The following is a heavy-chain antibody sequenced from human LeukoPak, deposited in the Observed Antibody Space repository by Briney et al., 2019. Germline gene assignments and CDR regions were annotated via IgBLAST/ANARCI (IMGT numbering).Heavy chain of an antibody. V-gene: IGHV1-8*01. Sequence: GASVKVSCKASGYTFTSYDINWVRQATGQGLEWMGWMNPNSGNTGYAQKFQGRVTMTRNTSISTAYMELSSLRSEDTAVYYCAKVDSSGYCFDYWGQGTLVTVSS. CDR3: AKVDSSGYCFDY. J-gene: IGHJ4*02. CDR1: GYTFTSYD. D-gene: IGHD3-22*01. CDR2: MNPNSGNT.